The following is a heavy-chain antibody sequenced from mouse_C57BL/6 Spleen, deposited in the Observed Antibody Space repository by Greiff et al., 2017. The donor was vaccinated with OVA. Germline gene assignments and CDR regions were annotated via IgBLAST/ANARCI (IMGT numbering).Heavy chain of an antibody. Sequence: QVQLQHSGPGLVAPSQSLSITCTVSGFSLTSYAISWVRQPPGKGLEWLGVIWTGGGTNYNSAIKSRMSISKDNSKSQVILKMNSLQTDDTARYYCARNDYGSGPWFAYWGQGTLVTVSA. CDR2: IWTGGGT. D-gene: IGHD1-1*01. CDR1: GFSLTSYA. V-gene: IGHV2-9-1*01. J-gene: IGHJ3*01. CDR3: ARNDYGSGPWFAY.